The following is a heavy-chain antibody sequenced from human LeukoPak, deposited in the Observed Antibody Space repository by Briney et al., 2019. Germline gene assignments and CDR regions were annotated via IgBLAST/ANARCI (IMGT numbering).Heavy chain of an antibody. Sequence: GGSLRLSCAASGFTFDDYAMHWVRQAPGKGLEWVSGISWNSGSIGYADSVKGRFTISRDNAKNSLYLQMNSLRAEDTALYYCAKDRIALWFGETLFDYWGQGTLVTVSS. D-gene: IGHD3-10*01. J-gene: IGHJ4*02. CDR2: ISWNSGSI. CDR1: GFTFDDYA. V-gene: IGHV3-9*01. CDR3: AKDRIALWFGETLFDY.